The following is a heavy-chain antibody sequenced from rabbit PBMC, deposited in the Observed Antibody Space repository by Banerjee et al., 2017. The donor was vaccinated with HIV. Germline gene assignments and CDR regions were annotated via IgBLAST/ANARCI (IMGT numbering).Heavy chain of an antibody. CDR1: GFSFSSGYY. V-gene: IGHV1S45*01. J-gene: IGHJ4*01. D-gene: IGHD8-1*01. CDR2: VSASDSGNA. Sequence: QEQLEESGGGLVQPGGSLTLTCTASGFSFSSGYYMCWVRQAPGKGPEWIACVSASDSGNAYYATWAKGRFTISKTSSTTMTLQMTSLTAADTATYFCARNGGTTYMPNYFNLWGQGTLVTVS. CDR3: ARNGGTTYMPNYFNL.